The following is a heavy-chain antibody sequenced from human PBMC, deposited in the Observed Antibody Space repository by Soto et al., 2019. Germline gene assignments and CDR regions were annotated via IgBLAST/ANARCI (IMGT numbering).Heavy chain of an antibody. CDR1: GFSFGVYA. J-gene: IGHJ4*02. D-gene: IGHD1-26*01. V-gene: IGHV3-23*01. CDR2: ISGGIGST. CDR3: AKLRGRGIFEY. Sequence: EVQLLESGGGLIQPGRSLRLSCAASGFSFGVYAMSWVRQAPGKGLEWVATISGGIGSTYYADAVKGRFTISRDISRSTLDLQMNSLRCEYTALYYCAKLRGRGIFEYWGQGTMVTIS.